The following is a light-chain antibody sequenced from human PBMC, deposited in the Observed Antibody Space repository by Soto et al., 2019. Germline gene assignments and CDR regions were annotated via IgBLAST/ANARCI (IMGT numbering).Light chain of an antibody. CDR2: TVS. CDR1: QSLLDSDDGNTY. V-gene: IGKV2-40*01. J-gene: IGKJ2*01. Sequence: DIVMTQTPLSLPVTPGEPASISCTSSQSLLDSDDGNTYLDWYLQKPGQSPQVLIYTVSYRASGVPDRFSGSGSGTDFTLKISRVEAEDVGVYYCMQRREFPLTFGQGTKLEIK. CDR3: MQRREFPLT.